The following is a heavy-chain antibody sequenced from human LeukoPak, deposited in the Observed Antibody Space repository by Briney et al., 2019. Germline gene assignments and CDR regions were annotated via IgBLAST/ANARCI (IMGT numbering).Heavy chain of an antibody. J-gene: IGHJ4*02. CDR2: ISYSGST. D-gene: IGHD1-7*01. V-gene: IGHV4-59*01. CDR3: ARALSTGTTDY. CDR1: GGSISSYY. Sequence: SETLSLTCTVSGGSISSYYWSWIRQPPGKGLEWIGYISYSGSTNYNPSLKSRLTISVDTSKNQFSLKLSSVTAADTAVYYCARALSTGTTDYWGQGTLVTVSS.